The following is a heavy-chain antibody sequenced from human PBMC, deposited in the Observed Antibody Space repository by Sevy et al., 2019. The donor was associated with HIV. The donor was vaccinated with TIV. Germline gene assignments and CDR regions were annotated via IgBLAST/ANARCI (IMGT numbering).Heavy chain of an antibody. Sequence: SGPTLVNPTRTLTLTCTFSGFSLSTSGVGVGWIRQPPGKALEWLALIYWDDDKRYSPSLKNRLTITKDTSKNQVVLTMTNMDPVDTATYYCAHRRDDTVVMVYGDFDYWGQGTLVTVSS. CDR3: AHRRDDTVVMVYGDFDY. V-gene: IGHV2-5*02. CDR1: GFSLSTSGVG. D-gene: IGHD2-8*01. J-gene: IGHJ4*02. CDR2: IYWDDDK.